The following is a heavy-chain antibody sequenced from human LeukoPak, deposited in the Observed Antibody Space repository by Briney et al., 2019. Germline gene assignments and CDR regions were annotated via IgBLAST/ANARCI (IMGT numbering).Heavy chain of an antibody. J-gene: IGHJ3*02. V-gene: IGHV4-61*02. Sequence: SETLSLTCTVSGGSISSGSYYWSWIRQPAGKGLEWIGRIYTSGSTSYNPSLKSRATISVDMSKNQFSLNLSSVTAADTAVYYCASGRGYCSGGSCYYDAFDIWGQGTMVTVSS. CDR2: IYTSGST. CDR1: GGSISSGSYY. CDR3: ASGRGYCSGGSCYYDAFDI. D-gene: IGHD2-15*01.